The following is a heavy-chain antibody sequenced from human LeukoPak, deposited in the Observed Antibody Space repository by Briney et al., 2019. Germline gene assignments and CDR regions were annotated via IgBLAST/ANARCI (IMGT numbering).Heavy chain of an antibody. D-gene: IGHD1-20*01. V-gene: IGHV4-59*01. CDR3: ARVGNWNDGWFDP. Sequence: SETLSLTCTVSGGSISSYYWSWIRQPPGKGLEWIGYIYYSGSTNYNTSLKSRVTISVDTSKNQFSLKLSSVTAADTAVYYCARVGNWNDGWFDPWGQGTLVTVSS. J-gene: IGHJ5*02. CDR2: IYYSGST. CDR1: GGSISSYY.